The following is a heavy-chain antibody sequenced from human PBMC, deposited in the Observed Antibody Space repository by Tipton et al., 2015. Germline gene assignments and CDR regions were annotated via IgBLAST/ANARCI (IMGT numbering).Heavy chain of an antibody. CDR1: GYTFTGYY. Sequence: QSGAEVKKPGASVKVSCKASGYTFTGYYLHWVRQAPGHGLEWMGWINPNTGDTNFAQKFQGRVTMTRDTSISTAYMDLSRLRSDDTAVFYCARDVQLERRGAFDYWGQGTLVTVSS. J-gene: IGHJ4*02. CDR2: INPNTGDT. V-gene: IGHV1-2*02. D-gene: IGHD1-1*01. CDR3: ARDVQLERRGAFDY.